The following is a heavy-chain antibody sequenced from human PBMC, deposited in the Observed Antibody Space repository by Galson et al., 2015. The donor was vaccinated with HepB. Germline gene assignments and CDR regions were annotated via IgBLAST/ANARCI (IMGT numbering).Heavy chain of an antibody. CDR3: ARNNDFDQ. V-gene: IGHV4-4*07. D-gene: IGHD1-14*01. Sequence: ETLSLTCTVSGASIISHYWSWIRQPAGKGLEWIGRIYSSGDSDYNASLRSRVTMSIDTSKNQIFLKLLSVTATDTARYYCARNNDFDQWGQGTLVTVSS. CDR1: GASIISHY. CDR2: IYSSGDS. J-gene: IGHJ4*02.